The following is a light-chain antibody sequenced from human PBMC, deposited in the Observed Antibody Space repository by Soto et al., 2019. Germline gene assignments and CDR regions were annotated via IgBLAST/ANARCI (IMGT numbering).Light chain of an antibody. CDR2: WAS. Sequence: DIVMTQSPDSLAVSLGETATINCKSSQSVLYSSSNKNYLAWYQQKPGQPPKLLIYWASTRESGVRDRFSGSGSGKDFTLTISSQQAEDVAVYYCQQYYSTPITFGQGTRLEIK. V-gene: IGKV4-1*01. CDR3: QQYYSTPIT. J-gene: IGKJ5*01. CDR1: QSVLYSSSNKNY.